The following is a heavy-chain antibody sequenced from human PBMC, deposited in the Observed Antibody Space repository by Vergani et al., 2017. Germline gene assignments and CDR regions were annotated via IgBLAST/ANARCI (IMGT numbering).Heavy chain of an antibody. CDR2: IYYSGST. J-gene: IGHJ6*03. CDR3: AREDLQLEPYVMDV. Sequence: QVQLQESGPGLVKPSQTLSLTCTVSGGSISSGGYYWSWIRQHPGKGLEWIGYIYYSGSTYYNRSLKSRVTISVDTSKNQFSLKLSSVTAADTAVYYCAREDLQLEPYVMDVWGKGTTVTVSS. CDR1: GGSISSGGYY. V-gene: IGHV4-31*03. D-gene: IGHD1-1*01.